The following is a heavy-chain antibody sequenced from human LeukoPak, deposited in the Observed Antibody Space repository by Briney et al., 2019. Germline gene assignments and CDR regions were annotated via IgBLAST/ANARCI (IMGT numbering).Heavy chain of an antibody. D-gene: IGHD3-10*01. CDR1: GYTFTSYA. CDR3: ARDLGLWFEGDYYYGMDV. V-gene: IGHV1-3*01. CDR2: INAGNGNT. J-gene: IGHJ6*02. Sequence: ASVKVSCKASGYTFTSYAMHWVRQAPGQRLEWMGWINAGNGNTKYSQKFQGRVTITRDTSASTAYMELSSLRSEDTAVHYCARDLGLWFEGDYYYGMDVWGQGTTVTVSS.